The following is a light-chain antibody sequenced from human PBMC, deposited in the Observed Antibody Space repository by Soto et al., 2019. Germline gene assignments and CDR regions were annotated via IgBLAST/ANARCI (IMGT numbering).Light chain of an antibody. J-gene: IGKJ1*01. CDR2: GAS. V-gene: IGKV3-20*01. CDR1: QSVSSSY. Sequence: MVLTQSPGTLSLSPGERATLSCRARQSVSSSYLAWYQQKPGQAPRLLIYGASSRATGIPARFSGSGSETDFTLTISRLEPEDFAVYYCQQYGSAPPLTFGQGTKVEIK. CDR3: QQYGSAPPLT.